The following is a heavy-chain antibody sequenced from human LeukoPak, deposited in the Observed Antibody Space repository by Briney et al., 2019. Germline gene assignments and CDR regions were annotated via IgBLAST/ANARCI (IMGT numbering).Heavy chain of an antibody. D-gene: IGHD3-9*01. V-gene: IGHV4-38-2*02. CDR1: GYSISSGYY. J-gene: IGHJ3*02. CDR3: ARDRYYDISTGYFGVDAFDS. CDR2: INHSGST. Sequence: SETLSLTCTVSGYSISSGYYWGWIRQPPGKGLEWIGSINHSGSTYYNPSLKSRITISVDTSKNQFSLNLSSVTAADTAVFYCARDRYYDISTGYFGVDAFDSWGQGTMVTVSS.